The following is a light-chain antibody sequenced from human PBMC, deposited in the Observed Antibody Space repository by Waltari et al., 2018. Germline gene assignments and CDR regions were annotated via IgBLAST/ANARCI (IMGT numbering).Light chain of an antibody. CDR3: QQYDNWLGT. CDR2: GAS. Sequence: EIVMTQSPATLSVFPGERATLSCRASQSIRSNLAWYQHKPGQAPRLLIYGASTRATGIPARFSGSGSGPEFTLTISSLQSEDFAVYFCQQYDNWLGTFGQGTKVEIK. V-gene: IGKV3-15*01. CDR1: QSIRSN. J-gene: IGKJ1*01.